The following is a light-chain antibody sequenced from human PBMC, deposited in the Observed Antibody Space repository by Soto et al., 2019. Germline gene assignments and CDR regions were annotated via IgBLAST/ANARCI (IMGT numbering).Light chain of an antibody. CDR3: QQSYSIPLT. V-gene: IGKV1-39*01. CDR1: QSISSY. Sequence: DLQMTQSPSSLSASVGDRVTITCRASQSISSYLNWYQQKPGKAPKLLIYAASSLQSGVPSRFSGSESGTDFTLTISSLQPEDFATYYCQQSYSIPLTFGGGTKVQIK. J-gene: IGKJ4*01. CDR2: AAS.